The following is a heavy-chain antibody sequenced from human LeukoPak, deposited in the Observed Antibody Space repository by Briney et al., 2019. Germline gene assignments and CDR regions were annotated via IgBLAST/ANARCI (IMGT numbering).Heavy chain of an antibody. J-gene: IGHJ4*02. Sequence: GGSLRLSCAASGFTFRNLGMHWVRQAPGKGLEWVAVISFDANNKFYADSVKGRFTISRDNSKNTLYLQMNSLRPEDTAVYYCAKGGGTGYSSSWYSNWGQGTLVTVSS. CDR2: ISFDANNK. D-gene: IGHD6-13*01. CDR1: GFTFRNLG. CDR3: AKGGGTGYSSSWYSN. V-gene: IGHV3-30*18.